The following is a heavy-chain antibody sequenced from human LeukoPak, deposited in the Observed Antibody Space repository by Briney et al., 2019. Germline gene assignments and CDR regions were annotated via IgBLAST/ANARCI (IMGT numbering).Heavy chain of an antibody. CDR1: GYSFTSYW. D-gene: IGHD3-22*01. J-gene: IGHJ4*02. CDR3: ARLGYYDSSGYYFNPDFDY. Sequence: GESLKISCKGSGYSFTSYWIGWVRQMPGEGLEWMGIIYPGDSDTRYSPSFQGQVTISADKSISTAYLQWSSLKASDTAMYYCARLGYYDSSGYYFNPDFDYWGQGTLVTVSS. V-gene: IGHV5-51*01. CDR2: IYPGDSDT.